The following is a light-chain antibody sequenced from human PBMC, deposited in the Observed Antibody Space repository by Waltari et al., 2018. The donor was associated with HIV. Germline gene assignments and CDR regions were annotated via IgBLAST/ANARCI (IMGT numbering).Light chain of an antibody. CDR3: TAWDDGLSDPV. CDR2: SNK. CDR1: SPNIGSNT. V-gene: IGLV1-44*01. Sequence: QSVLTPPPSASGTPGQRVTISCSGSSPNIGSNTVNWYQQPPGPAPKLLIYSNKQRPSGVPDRFSGSKSGTSASLAISGLQSEDEADYYCTAWDDGLSDPVFGGGTKLTVL. J-gene: IGLJ3*02.